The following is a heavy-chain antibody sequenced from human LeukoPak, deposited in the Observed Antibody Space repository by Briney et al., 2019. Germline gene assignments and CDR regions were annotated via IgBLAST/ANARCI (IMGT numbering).Heavy chain of an antibody. Sequence: GGSLRLSCAASGFTSSSYALNWVRQAPGKGLEWVATVSGSGDRMYQADSVKGRFTISRDNSKNTIYLQMNSLRAEDTALYYCAKAAAAPGFDFWGQGTLVTVSS. D-gene: IGHD6-13*01. CDR1: GFTSSSYA. V-gene: IGHV3-23*01. CDR2: VSGSGDRM. J-gene: IGHJ4*02. CDR3: AKAAAAPGFDF.